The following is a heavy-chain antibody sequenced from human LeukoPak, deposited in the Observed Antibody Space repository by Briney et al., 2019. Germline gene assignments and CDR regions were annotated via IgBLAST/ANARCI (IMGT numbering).Heavy chain of an antibody. J-gene: IGHJ4*02. CDR2: INPNSGGT. CDR3: ARERGRGYSGYPFDY. D-gene: IGHD5-12*01. V-gene: IGHV1-2*02. CDR1: GYTFTGYY. Sequence: ASVKVSCKASGYTFTGYYMHWVRQAPGQGLEWMGWINPNSGGTNYAQKFQGRVTMTRDTSISTAYMELSRLRSDDTAVYYCARERGRGYSGYPFDYWGQGTLVTVSS.